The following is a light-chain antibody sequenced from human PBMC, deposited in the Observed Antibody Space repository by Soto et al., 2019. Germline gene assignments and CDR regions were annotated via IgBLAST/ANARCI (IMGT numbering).Light chain of an antibody. Sequence: EIVLTQSPATLSLSPGERATLSCRTSQSVSSYLAWYQQKPGQAPRLLIYDASNRATGIPARFSGSGSGTDFTLTISSLEPEDLAVYYCHQYSGSPNTFGQGTKLEIK. CDR2: DAS. CDR3: HQYSGSPNT. V-gene: IGKV3-11*01. J-gene: IGKJ2*01. CDR1: QSVSSY.